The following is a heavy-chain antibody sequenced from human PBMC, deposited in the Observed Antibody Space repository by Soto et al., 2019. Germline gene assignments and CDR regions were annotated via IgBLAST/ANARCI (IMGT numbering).Heavy chain of an antibody. Sequence: PSETLSLTCTVSGGSISSSIYYWGWIRQPPGKGLEWIGSIYYSGSTYYNPSLKSRVTISVDTSKNQFSLKLSSVTAADTAVYYCARQVLSYGDYRNWGQGTPVTVSS. D-gene: IGHD4-17*01. CDR3: ARQVLSYGDYRN. CDR2: IYYSGST. V-gene: IGHV4-39*01. J-gene: IGHJ4*02. CDR1: GGSISSSIYY.